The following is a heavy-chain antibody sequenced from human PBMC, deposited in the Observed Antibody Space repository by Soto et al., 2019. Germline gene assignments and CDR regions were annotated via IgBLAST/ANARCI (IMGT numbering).Heavy chain of an antibody. V-gene: IGHV3-33*01. CDR3: ARGLRGVLDY. CDR2: ISNDENIK. D-gene: IGHD5-12*01. J-gene: IGHJ4*02. Sequence: PGGSLRLSCVASGFNFGNFGMHWVRQAPGKGLEWLTVISNDENIKQDSVRGRFAIARDNFKNTLYLHLTSLRAEDTAIYYCARGLRGVLDYWGQGTLVTVSS. CDR1: GFNFGNFG.